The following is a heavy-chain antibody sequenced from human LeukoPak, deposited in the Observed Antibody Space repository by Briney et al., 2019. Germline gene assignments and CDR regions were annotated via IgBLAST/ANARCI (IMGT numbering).Heavy chain of an antibody. D-gene: IGHD6-13*01. J-gene: IGHJ3*02. CDR1: GGSISSSYY. V-gene: IGHV4-59*12. CDR2: IYYSGST. CDR3: ARVHIAAAGTWAFDI. Sequence: PSETLSLTCTVSGGSISSSYYWNWIRQPPGKGLEWIGYIYYSGSTNYNPSLKSRVTISVDTSKNQFSLKLSSVTAADTAVYYCARVHIAAAGTWAFDIWGQGTMVTVSS.